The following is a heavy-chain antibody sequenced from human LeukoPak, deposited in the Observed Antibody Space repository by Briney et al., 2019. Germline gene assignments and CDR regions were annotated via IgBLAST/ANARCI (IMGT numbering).Heavy chain of an antibody. Sequence: GGSLRLSCTGSGFTFGVFAMNWVRQAPGKGLEWVSGIIPSGHTTYYADSVRGRFTISRDNSRNTLYLQMNSLRAEDTAVYYCAKDDRWLQFCCWGQGTLVTVSA. J-gene: IGHJ4*02. CDR1: GFTFGVFA. D-gene: IGHD5-24*01. V-gene: IGHV3-23*01. CDR2: IIPSGHTT. CDR3: AKDDRWLQFCC.